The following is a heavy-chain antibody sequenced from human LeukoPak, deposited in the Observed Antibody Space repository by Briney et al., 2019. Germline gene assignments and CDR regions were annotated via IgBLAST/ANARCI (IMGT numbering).Heavy chain of an antibody. CDR1: DASISGYY. Sequence: SETLSLTCTVSDASISGYYWSWIRQPPGKGLEWIGSIHFSGSTNYNPSLRSRVTISVDTSKNQLSLKLSSVTAADTAVYYCARQTYSSTWFDYWGQGTPVTVSS. D-gene: IGHD6-13*01. CDR3: ARQTYSSTWFDY. J-gene: IGHJ4*02. CDR2: IHFSGST. V-gene: IGHV4-59*01.